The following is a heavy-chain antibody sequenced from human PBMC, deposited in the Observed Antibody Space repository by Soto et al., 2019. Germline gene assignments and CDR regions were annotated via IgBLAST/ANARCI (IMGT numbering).Heavy chain of an antibody. CDR3: ARYRLMAKAGTAHHYYGLDV. D-gene: IGHD2-8*01. CDR2: IYYSGNT. CDR1: GGSISSGGYF. V-gene: IGHV4-31*02. Sequence: SETLSLSCTASGGSISSGGYFWICDAQSPGMERVLIGNIYYSGNTYYNPSLKSRLTISVDTSKNQYSLILSSVTAADTDVYYCARYRLMAKAGTAHHYYGLDVWGQGTTVTVSS. J-gene: IGHJ6*02.